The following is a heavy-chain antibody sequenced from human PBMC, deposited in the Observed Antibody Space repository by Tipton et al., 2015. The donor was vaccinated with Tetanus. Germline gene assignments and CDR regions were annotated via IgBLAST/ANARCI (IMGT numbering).Heavy chain of an antibody. Sequence: TLSLTCTVSGSSISRSGHYWTWIRQPPGKEPVWVGYVYHSGATNYHPSLKSRLAISADTSKNQFSLNLRSVITADTAVYYCARANNDYPKKGPFDYWGQGILVIVSS. J-gene: IGHJ4*02. CDR2: VYHSGAT. CDR1: GSSISRSGHY. V-gene: IGHV4-61*08. CDR3: ARANNDYPKKGPFDY. D-gene: IGHD5-12*01.